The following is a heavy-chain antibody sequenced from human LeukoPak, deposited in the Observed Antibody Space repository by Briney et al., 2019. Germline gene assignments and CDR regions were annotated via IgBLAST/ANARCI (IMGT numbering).Heavy chain of an antibody. D-gene: IGHD3-22*01. CDR3: ASQYYYGPTGYYGGFDY. Sequence: ASVKVSCTTSGYTFTTYAIHWVRQAPGDRLEWMGCFNVGHGNTEYSERFQGRVTITTDASATTHFMELSGLRSEDAAVYYCASQYYYGPTGYYGGFDYWGQGTPVTVSS. V-gene: IGHV1-3*01. CDR2: FNVGHGNT. CDR1: GYTFTTYA. J-gene: IGHJ4*02.